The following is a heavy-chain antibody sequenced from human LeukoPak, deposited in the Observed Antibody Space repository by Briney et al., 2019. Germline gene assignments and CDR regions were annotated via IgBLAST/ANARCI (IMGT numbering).Heavy chain of an antibody. D-gene: IGHD3-22*01. J-gene: IGHJ4*02. CDR1: GGTFSSYA. CDR3: ARDYDSSGYPDYGFDY. V-gene: IGHV1-69*04. CDR2: IIPILGIA. Sequence: ASVKVSCKASGGTFSSYAISWARQAPGQGLEWMGRIIPILGIANYAQKFQGRVTITADKSTSTAYMELSSLRSEDTAVYYCARDYDSSGYPDYGFDYWGQGTLVTVSS.